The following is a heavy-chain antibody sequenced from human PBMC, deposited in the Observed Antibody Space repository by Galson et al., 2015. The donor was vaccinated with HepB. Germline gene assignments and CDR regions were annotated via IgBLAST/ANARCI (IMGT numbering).Heavy chain of an antibody. CDR2: ISYDGSNK. V-gene: IGHV3-30-3*01. D-gene: IGHD3-16*02. CDR3: ARDHGFGGVIPYYYYYGMDV. J-gene: IGHJ6*02. CDR1: GFTFSSYA. Sequence: SLRLSCAASGFTFSSYAMHWVRQAPGKGLEWVAVISYDGSNKYYADSVKGRFTISRGNSKNTLYLQMNSLRAEDTAVYYCARDHGFGGVIPYYYYYGMDVWGQGTTVTVSS.